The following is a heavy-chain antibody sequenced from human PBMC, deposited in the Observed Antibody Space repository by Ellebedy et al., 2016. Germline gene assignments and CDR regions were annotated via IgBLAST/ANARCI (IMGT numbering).Heavy chain of an antibody. Sequence: SETLSLXXAVYGGSFSGYYWSWIRQPPGKGLEWIGEINHSGSTNYNPSLKSRVTISVDTSKNQFSLKLSSVTAADTAVYYCARGGGIAAAGTPFEWAAGVVDVWGQGTTVTVSS. CDR1: GGSFSGYY. CDR3: ARGGGIAAAGTPFEWAAGVVDV. J-gene: IGHJ6*02. CDR2: INHSGST. V-gene: IGHV4-34*01. D-gene: IGHD6-13*01.